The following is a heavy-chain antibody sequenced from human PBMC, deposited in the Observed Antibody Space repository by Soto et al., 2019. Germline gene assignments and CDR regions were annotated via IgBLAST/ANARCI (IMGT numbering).Heavy chain of an antibody. V-gene: IGHV3-23*01. Sequence: PGGSLRLSCAASGFTFSAYAMSWVRQAPGKGLEWVSGISGSGDVTYYADSVKGRFTISRDNSKNTVYLQIHSLRAEDTAVYYCAKDRLYNYGVVDYWGQGTLVTVSS. D-gene: IGHD5-18*01. CDR2: ISGSGDVT. CDR3: AKDRLYNYGVVDY. CDR1: GFTFSAYA. J-gene: IGHJ4*02.